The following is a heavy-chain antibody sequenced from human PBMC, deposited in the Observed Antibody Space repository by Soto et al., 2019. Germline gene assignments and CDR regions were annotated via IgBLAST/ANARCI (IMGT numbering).Heavy chain of an antibody. CDR1: GYSFTTYG. J-gene: IGHJ3*02. V-gene: IGHV1-18*01. Sequence: QVQLVQSGPEVKKPGASVKVSCKASGYSFTTYGIAWVRQAPGQGLEWMGWISGDNGNTNYAQKLHGRVTMTTDISTSTAYLELRSLGSDDTAVYYCARDGYYDNWGQGTMVIVSS. CDR3: ARDGYYDN. CDR2: ISGDNGNT. D-gene: IGHD5-18*01.